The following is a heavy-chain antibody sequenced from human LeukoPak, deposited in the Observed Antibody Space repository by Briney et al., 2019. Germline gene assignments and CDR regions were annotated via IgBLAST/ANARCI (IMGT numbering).Heavy chain of an antibody. CDR2: ISYDGSNK. V-gene: IGHV3-30*18. CDR3: AKLYYYDSSGYSTGAFDI. Sequence: GGSLRLSCAASGFTFSSYGMHWVRQASGKGLEWVAVISYDGSNKYYADSVKGRFTISRDNSKNTLYLQMNSLRAEDTAVYYCAKLYYYDSSGYSTGAFDIWGQGTMVTVSS. D-gene: IGHD3-22*01. CDR1: GFTFSSYG. J-gene: IGHJ3*02.